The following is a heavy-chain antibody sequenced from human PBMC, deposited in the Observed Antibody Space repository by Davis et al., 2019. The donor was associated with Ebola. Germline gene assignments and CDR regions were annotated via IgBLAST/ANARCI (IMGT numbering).Heavy chain of an antibody. CDR3: AKDNGYSNYEAFDI. D-gene: IGHD4-11*01. CDR1: GFTFDDYA. CDR2: ISWNSGSI. Sequence: SLKISCAASGFTFDDYAMHWVRQAPGKGLEWVSGISWNSGSIGYADSVKGRFTISRDNAKNSLYLQMNSLRAEDTALYYCAKDNGYSNYEAFDIWGQGTMVTVSS. V-gene: IGHV3-9*01. J-gene: IGHJ3*02.